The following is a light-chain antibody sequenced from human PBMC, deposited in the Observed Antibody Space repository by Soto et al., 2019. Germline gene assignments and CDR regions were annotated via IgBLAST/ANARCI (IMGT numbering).Light chain of an antibody. J-gene: IGLJ2*01. V-gene: IGLV2-8*01. Sequence: QSVLTQPPSASGSPGQSVTISCTGTSSDVGGYNYVSWYQQHPGKAPKLMIYEVSKRPSGVPDRVSGSKSGNTASLTVSGLQAEDEADYYCSSYAGSNNLVFGGGTKLTVL. CDR3: SSYAGSNNLV. CDR2: EVS. CDR1: SSDVGGYNY.